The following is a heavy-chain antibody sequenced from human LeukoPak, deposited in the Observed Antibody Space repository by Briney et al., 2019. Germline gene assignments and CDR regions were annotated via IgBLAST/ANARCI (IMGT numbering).Heavy chain of an antibody. CDR3: ARDQWKLPLD. CDR2: ITITGGST. V-gene: IGHV3-23*01. CDR1: GFTFSSYA. Sequence: PGGSLRLSCVASGFTFSSYAMSWVLQAPGKGLEWVSGITITGGSTYHADSVKGRFTISRDNSKNTLYLQMNSLRAEDTAVYYCARDQWKLPLDWGQGTLVTVSS. D-gene: IGHD1-26*01. J-gene: IGHJ4*02.